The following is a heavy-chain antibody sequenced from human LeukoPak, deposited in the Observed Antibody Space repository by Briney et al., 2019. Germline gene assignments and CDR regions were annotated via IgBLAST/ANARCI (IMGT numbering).Heavy chain of an antibody. Sequence: GGSLRLSCAASGFTFSSYAMSWVRQAPGKGLGWVSAISGSGGSTYYADSVKGRFTISRDNSKNTLYLQMNSLRAEDTAVYYCAKDSGTYCTNGVCYILDFDYWGQGTLVTVSS. CDR2: ISGSGGST. J-gene: IGHJ4*02. V-gene: IGHV3-23*01. CDR1: GFTFSSYA. CDR3: AKDSGTYCTNGVCYILDFDY. D-gene: IGHD2-8*01.